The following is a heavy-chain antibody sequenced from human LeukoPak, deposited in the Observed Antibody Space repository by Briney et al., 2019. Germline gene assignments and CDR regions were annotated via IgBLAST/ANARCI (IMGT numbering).Heavy chain of an antibody. CDR3: AREGGPYRPLDY. V-gene: IGHV4-59*12. CDR2: IYYNGGT. Sequence: SETLSLTCTVSGGSMSPYYWSWIRQPPGKTLEWIGYIYYNGGTNYNPSLMGRVAIAVDTSENHISLQLTSVTAADTAVYYCAREGGPYRPLDYSGQGTLVTVSS. J-gene: IGHJ4*02. CDR1: GGSMSPYY.